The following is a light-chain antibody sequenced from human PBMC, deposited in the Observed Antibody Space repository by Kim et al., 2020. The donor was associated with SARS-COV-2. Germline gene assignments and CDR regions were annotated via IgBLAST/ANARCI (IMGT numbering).Light chain of an antibody. V-gene: IGLV1-40*01. CDR2: GNS. Sequence: GTISCTGSSCNIGAGNDVPWYQQLPGTAPKLLIYGNSHRPSGVPDRFSGSKSGTSASLAITGLQAEDEADYYCQSYDSSLSGWVFGGGTQLTVL. CDR1: SCNIGAGND. J-gene: IGLJ3*02. CDR3: QSYDSSLSGWV.